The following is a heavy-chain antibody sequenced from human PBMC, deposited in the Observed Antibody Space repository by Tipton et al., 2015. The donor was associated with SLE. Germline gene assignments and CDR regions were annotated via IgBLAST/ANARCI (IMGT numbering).Heavy chain of an antibody. CDR3: ARVCRAVAGTLDV. D-gene: IGHD6-19*01. CDR1: GGSISRGGYY. Sequence: TLSLTCTVSGGSISRGGYYWSWIRQHQGKGLEWIGYIYYSGGTNYNPPLKSRVTISGDTSKTQFSLKLSAVTAADTAVYYCARVCRAVAGTLDVWGTRTTVSVFS. V-gene: IGHV4-61*08. J-gene: IGHJ6*04. CDR2: IYYSGGT.